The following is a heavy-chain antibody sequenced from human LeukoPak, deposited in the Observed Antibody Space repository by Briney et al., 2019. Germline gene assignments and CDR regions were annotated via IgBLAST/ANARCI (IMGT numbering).Heavy chain of an antibody. D-gene: IGHD3-9*01. Sequence: PGGSLRLSCAASGFTFSSYEMNWVRQAPGKGLEGVSYISSSGSTIYYADSVKGRFTISRDNAKNSLYLQMNSLRAEDTAVYYCALLLRYFDWLGGRAFDIWGQGTMVTVSS. CDR2: ISSSGSTI. V-gene: IGHV3-48*03. CDR3: ALLLRYFDWLGGRAFDI. CDR1: GFTFSSYE. J-gene: IGHJ3*02.